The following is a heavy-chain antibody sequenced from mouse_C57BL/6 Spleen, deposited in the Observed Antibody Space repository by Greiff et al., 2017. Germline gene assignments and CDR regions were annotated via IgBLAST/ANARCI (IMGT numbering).Heavy chain of an antibody. CDR2: IDPNSGGT. D-gene: IGHD3-2*02. CDR1: GYTFTSYW. V-gene: IGHV1-72*01. J-gene: IGHJ4*01. Sequence: QVQLQQPGAELVTPGASVKLSCKASGYTFTSYWMHWVKQRPGRGLEWIGRIDPNSGGTKYNEKFKSKATLTVDKPSSTAYMQLSSLTSEDSAVYYCARGGSSGYVNAMDYWGQGTSVTVSS. CDR3: ARGGSSGYVNAMDY.